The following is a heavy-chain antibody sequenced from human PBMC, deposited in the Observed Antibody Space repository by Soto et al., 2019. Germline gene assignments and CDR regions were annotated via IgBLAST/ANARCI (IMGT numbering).Heavy chain of an antibody. CDR3: ARLLSGYDSVYSYYGMDV. Sequence: ASVKVSCKASGYTFTSYYMHWVRQAPGQGLEWMGIINSSGGSTSYAQKFQGRVTMTRDTSTSTVYMELSSLRSEDTAVYYCARLLSGYDSVYSYYGMDVWCQEXTVT. CDR2: INSSGGST. J-gene: IGHJ6*02. CDR1: GYTFTSYY. D-gene: IGHD5-12*01. V-gene: IGHV1-46*01.